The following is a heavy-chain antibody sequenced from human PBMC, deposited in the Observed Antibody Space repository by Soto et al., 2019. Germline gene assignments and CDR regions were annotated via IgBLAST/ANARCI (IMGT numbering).Heavy chain of an antibody. CDR1: GGSISSGDYY. D-gene: IGHD3-10*01. V-gene: IGHV4-30-4*01. CDR2: IYYSGST. J-gene: IGHJ4*02. CDR3: ASAEGSGFLVS. Sequence: QVQLQESGPGLVKPSQTLSLTCTVSGGSISSGDYYWSWIRQPPGKGLEWIGYIYYSGSTYYNPSLKRRGTRPVDTSENQCALKLSTVTAADTAVYYCASAEGSGFLVSWGQGTLVTVSS.